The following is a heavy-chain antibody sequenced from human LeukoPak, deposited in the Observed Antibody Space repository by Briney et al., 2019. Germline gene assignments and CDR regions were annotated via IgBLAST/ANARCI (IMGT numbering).Heavy chain of an antibody. CDR2: ISSNGAST. Sequence: GGSLRLSCSASGFTFNRFYLHWVRQAPGKGLECVSHISSNGASTYYPDSVKGRFTISRDNSKNTLYLQMSSLRADDTAVYYCVKDRSIAAPNNDFFDSWGQGALVTVSS. J-gene: IGHJ4*02. CDR1: GFTFNRFY. D-gene: IGHD6-6*01. V-gene: IGHV3-64D*06. CDR3: VKDRSIAAPNNDFFDS.